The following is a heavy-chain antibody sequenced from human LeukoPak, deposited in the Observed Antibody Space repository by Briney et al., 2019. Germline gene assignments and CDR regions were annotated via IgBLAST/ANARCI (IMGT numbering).Heavy chain of an antibody. CDR1: GFTFRSYG. J-gene: IGHJ4*02. Sequence: PGGSLRLSCTGSGFTFRSYGMHWVRRAPGKGLEWVAYTRDDASKTWYGGSVKGRFTISRDNSKNTLYLHMNSVRGEDTAMYYCANGDCRGGRCSSGAHWGQGTLVTVSS. V-gene: IGHV3-30*02. CDR2: TRDDASKT. D-gene: IGHD2-15*01. CDR3: ANGDCRGGRCSSGAH.